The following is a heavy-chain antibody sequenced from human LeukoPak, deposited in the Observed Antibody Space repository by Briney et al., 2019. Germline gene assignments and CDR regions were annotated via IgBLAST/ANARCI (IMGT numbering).Heavy chain of an antibody. J-gene: IGHJ6*03. CDR1: GTSFSSYY. Sequence: SETLSLTCAVSGTSFSSYYWSWIPQPPGKGLEWIGEINHSGSTNYNPSLKSRVTLSVDTSKNQFSLKLSSVTAADADVYYCVGFRYSSSSNMDVGGKGTTVTVSS. CDR2: INHSGST. D-gene: IGHD6-6*01. CDR3: VGFRYSSSSNMDV. V-gene: IGHV4-34*01.